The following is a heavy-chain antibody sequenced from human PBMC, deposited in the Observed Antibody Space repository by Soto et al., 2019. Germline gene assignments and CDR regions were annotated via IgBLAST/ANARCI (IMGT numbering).Heavy chain of an antibody. CDR1: GGSFSSYA. D-gene: IGHD3-3*01. CDR3: ARDHRHYDFWSGYSYYGMDV. CDR2: IIPIFGTA. J-gene: IGHJ6*02. Sequence: GASVRVCCEASGGSFSSYAISWVRQAPGQGLEWMGGIIPIFGTANYAQKFQGRVTITADESTSTAYMELSSLRAEDTAVYYCARDHRHYDFWSGYSYYGMDVWGQGTTVTVSS. V-gene: IGHV1-69*13.